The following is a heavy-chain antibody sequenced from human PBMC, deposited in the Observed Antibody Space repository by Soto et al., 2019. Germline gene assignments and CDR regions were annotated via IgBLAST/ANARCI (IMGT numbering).Heavy chain of an antibody. CDR2: MNPNSGNT. V-gene: IGHV1-8*02. D-gene: IGHD3-22*01. CDR1: GYTFTSYD. Sequence: QVQLVQSGAEVKKPGASVRVSCKASGYTFTSYDINWVRQATGQGLEWVGWMNPNSGNTGYARKFRDSVTMTRDTSIGTAYMELRSLRSEDTAVYYCARATYDFDTSGYRMAVIDYWGQGTLVTVSS. CDR3: ARATYDFDTSGYRMAVIDY. J-gene: IGHJ4*02.